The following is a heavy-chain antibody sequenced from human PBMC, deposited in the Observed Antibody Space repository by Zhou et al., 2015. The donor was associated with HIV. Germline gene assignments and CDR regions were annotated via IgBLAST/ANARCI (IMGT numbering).Heavy chain of an antibody. Sequence: VQLVESGGGLVQPGGSLRLSCAASGFTFRSYSMNWVRQAPGKGLEWVAVISYDGSNKYYADSVKGRFTISRDNSKNTLYLQMNSLRAEDTAVYYCAKDQDSSSSELDYWGQGTLVTVSS. J-gene: IGHJ4*02. CDR2: ISYDGSNK. D-gene: IGHD6-6*01. V-gene: IGHV3-30*18. CDR3: AKDQDSSSSELDY. CDR1: GFTFRSYS.